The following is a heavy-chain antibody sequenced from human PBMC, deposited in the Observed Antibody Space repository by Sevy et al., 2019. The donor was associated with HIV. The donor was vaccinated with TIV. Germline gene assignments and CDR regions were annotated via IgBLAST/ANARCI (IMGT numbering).Heavy chain of an antibody. V-gene: IGHV3-23*01. J-gene: IGHJ6*01. CDR2: ISGTAGST. D-gene: IGHD6-13*01. CDR1: GFTFGTYT. CDR3: AKGDSTFDGTDV. Sequence: GGSLRLSCTASGFTFGTYTMTWVRQAPGKGLEWVSAISGTAGSTYYADSVKGRFTLSRDNSKNTLYLQMNSLRVEDTAVYYCAKGDSTFDGTDVWGQGTTVTVSS.